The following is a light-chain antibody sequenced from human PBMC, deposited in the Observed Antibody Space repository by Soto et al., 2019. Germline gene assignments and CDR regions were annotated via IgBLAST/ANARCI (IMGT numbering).Light chain of an antibody. CDR2: EVT. CDR1: SSDVGGYNY. Sequence: QSAPTQPASVSGSPRQSITISCTGTSSDVGGYNYVSWYQQHPGKAPRVMIYEVTSRPSGVSDRFSGSKSGNTASLTISGLQVEDEADYYCSSFTSSGTRVFGTGTKVTVL. CDR3: SSFTSSGTRV. J-gene: IGLJ1*01. V-gene: IGLV2-14*01.